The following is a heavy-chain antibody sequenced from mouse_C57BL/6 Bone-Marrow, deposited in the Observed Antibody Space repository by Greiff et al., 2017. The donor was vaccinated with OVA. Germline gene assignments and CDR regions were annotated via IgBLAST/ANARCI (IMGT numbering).Heavy chain of an antibody. CDR1: GYTFTDYY. CDR3: EREGYGYYAMDY. J-gene: IGHJ4*01. Sequence: EVQLQQSGPELVKPGASVKISCKASGYTFTDYYMNWVKQSPGKSLEWIGDINPNNGGTSYNQKFKGKATLTVDKSSSTAYMELRSLTSEDSAVYYCEREGYGYYAMDYWGQGTSVTVSS. CDR2: INPNNGGT. V-gene: IGHV1-26*01. D-gene: IGHD1-1*02.